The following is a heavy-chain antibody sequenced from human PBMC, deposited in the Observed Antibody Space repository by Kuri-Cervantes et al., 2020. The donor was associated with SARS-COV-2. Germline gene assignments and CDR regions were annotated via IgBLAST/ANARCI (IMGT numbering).Heavy chain of an antibody. CDR1: GYNSNVYG. CDR3: ARGVPYYFDGTVSLRYYLDS. V-gene: IGHV1-18*01. J-gene: IGHJ4*02. CDR2: VSAYGGTP. Sequence: PSVKVSCKTSGYNSNVYGVTWVRQAPGQGLEWMGWVSAYGGTPSYAQKFQDRLTFSTDTFTTTSYMELRSLRSDDTAVYYCARGVPYYFDGTVSLRYYLDSWGQGTRVTVSS. D-gene: IGHD3-22*01.